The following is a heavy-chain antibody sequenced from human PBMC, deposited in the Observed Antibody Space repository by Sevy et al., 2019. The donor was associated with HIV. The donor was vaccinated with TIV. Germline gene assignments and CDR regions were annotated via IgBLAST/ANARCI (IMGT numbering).Heavy chain of an antibody. D-gene: IGHD3-9*01. Sequence: GGSLRLSCAASGFTFDDYAMHWVRQAPGKGLEWASGISWNSGRIGYADSVKGRFTISRDNARNSLYLQMNSLRAEDTAFYYCTKDRRDLLRYFVSWGQGTPVTVSS. CDR2: ISWNSGRI. V-gene: IGHV3-9*01. CDR1: GFTFDDYA. CDR3: TKDRRDLLRYFVS. J-gene: IGHJ4*02.